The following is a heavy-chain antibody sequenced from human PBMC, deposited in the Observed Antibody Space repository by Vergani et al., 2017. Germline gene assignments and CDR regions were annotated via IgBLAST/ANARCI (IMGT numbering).Heavy chain of an antibody. CDR3: VKASFHYYGGNSVGFDY. V-gene: IGHV3-64D*06. CDR2: ISSNGGST. J-gene: IGHJ4*02. Sequence: EVQLVESGGGLVQPGGSLRLSCSASGFTFSSYAMHWVRQAPGKGLEYVSAISSNGGSTYYADSVKGRFTISRDNSKNTLYLQMSSLRAEDTAVYYCVKASFHYYGGNSVGFDYWGQGTLVTVSS. CDR1: GFTFSSYA. D-gene: IGHD4-23*01.